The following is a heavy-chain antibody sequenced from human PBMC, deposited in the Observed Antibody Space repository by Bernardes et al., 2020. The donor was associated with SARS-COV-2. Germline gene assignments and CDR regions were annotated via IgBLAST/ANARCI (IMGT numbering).Heavy chain of an antibody. CDR2: IHDSGST. CDR3: ARAGPGYSFDF. V-gene: IGHV4-39*07. D-gene: IGHD2-15*01. J-gene: IGHJ4*02. Sequence: SETLSLTCAVSGASISNTNYYWGWIRQPPGKGLEWIGSIHDSGSTNYNPSLKSRVTISVDTSKNQFSLKLSSVTAADTAVYYCARAGPGYSFDFWGQGTLVTVSS. CDR1: GASISNTNYY.